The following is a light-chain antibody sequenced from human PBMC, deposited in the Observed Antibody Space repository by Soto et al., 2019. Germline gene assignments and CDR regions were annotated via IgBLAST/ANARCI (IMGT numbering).Light chain of an antibody. Sequence: EIVMTQSPGTLSVSPGERVTLSCRASQSVRSKLAWYQQKPGQAPRLLIYGASTRATGLPARFSGSGSGTDFTLTITSLQSEDFAVYYCQQYHNWPPLTFGGGTKVEIK. CDR2: GAS. J-gene: IGKJ4*01. V-gene: IGKV3-15*01. CDR3: QQYHNWPPLT. CDR1: QSVRSK.